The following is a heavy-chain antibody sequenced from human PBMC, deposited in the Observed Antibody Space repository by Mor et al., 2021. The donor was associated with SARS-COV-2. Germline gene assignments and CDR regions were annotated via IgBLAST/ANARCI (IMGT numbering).Heavy chain of an antibody. Sequence: QGRVTVTSDTSTSTVYMELSSLRSEDTAVYYCAREPGPTRYFEKWGQGTLVTVSS. CDR3: AREPGPTRYFEK. V-gene: IGHV1-46*01. D-gene: IGHD3-9*01. J-gene: IGHJ4*02.